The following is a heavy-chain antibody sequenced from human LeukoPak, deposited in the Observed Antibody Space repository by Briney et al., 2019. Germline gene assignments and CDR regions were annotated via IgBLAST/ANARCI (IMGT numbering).Heavy chain of an antibody. CDR1: GFTFRNYA. CDR3: ARDAQSGAFSDFDY. V-gene: IGHV3-30-3*01. Sequence: GTSLRLSCEASGFTFRNYAIHWVRQVPGEGLEWVAIITHNGGTQYYADSVKGRFTISRDNSQSTVFLQMNSLRPEDTAVYYCARDAQSGAFSDFDYWGQGTLVTVSS. D-gene: IGHD1-26*01. J-gene: IGHJ4*02. CDR2: ITHNGGTQ.